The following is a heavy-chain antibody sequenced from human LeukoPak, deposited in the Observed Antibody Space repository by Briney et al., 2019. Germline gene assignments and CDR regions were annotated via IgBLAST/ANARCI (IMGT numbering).Heavy chain of an antibody. CDR3: AKDPYYYGSRPYYFDY. J-gene: IGHJ4*02. Sequence: GGSLRLSCAASGLTFSNYAMSWVRQAPGKGLEWVSGISASGGSTYYADSVKGRFTISRDNSKNTLYLQMNSLRAEDTAVYYCAKDPYYYGSRPYYFDYWGQGTLVTVSS. CDR2: ISASGGST. CDR1: GLTFSNYA. V-gene: IGHV3-23*01. D-gene: IGHD3-10*01.